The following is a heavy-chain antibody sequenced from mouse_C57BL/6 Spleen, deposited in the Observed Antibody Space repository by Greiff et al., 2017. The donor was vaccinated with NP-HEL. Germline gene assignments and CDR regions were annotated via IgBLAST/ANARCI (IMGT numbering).Heavy chain of an antibody. CDR3: ARDKLYYFDY. V-gene: IGHV8-12*01. CDR1: GFSLSTSGMG. Sequence: QVTLKESGPGILQSSQTLSLTCSFSGFSLSTSGMGVSWIRQPSGKGLEWLAHIYWDDDKRYNPSLKSRLTISKDTSRNQVFLKITSVDTADTATYYCARDKLYYFDYWGQGTTLTVSS. CDR2: IYWDDDK. J-gene: IGHJ2*01.